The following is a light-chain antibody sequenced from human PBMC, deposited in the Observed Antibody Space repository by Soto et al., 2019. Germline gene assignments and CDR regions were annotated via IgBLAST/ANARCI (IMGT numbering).Light chain of an antibody. J-gene: IGKJ5*01. V-gene: IGKV3-20*01. CDR1: QSVSSSY. CDR3: QQYGSSPIP. Sequence: EIVLTQSPGTLSLSPGERATLSCMASQSVSSSYLAWYQQKPGQAPRLLIYGASSRATGIPDRFSGSGSGTDFTLTISRLEPEDFAVYYCQQYGSSPIPFGQGTRLEIK. CDR2: GAS.